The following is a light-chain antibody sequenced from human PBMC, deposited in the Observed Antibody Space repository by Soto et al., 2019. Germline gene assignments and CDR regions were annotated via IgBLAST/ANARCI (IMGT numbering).Light chain of an antibody. Sequence: DIQMTQSPSTLSASVGDRVTITCRASQSISGSLAWYQQKPGKVPKLLSYEGANFKSGVPSRLSGSGSGTEYPLTTTRLQPDDSASYYCQQSNRYWSCGQGTKVEI. V-gene: IGKV1-5*03. J-gene: IGKJ1*01. CDR1: QSISGS. CDR2: EGA. CDR3: QQSNRYWS.